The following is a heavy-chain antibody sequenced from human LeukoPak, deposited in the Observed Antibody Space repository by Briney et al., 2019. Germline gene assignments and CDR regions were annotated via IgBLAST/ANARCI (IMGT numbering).Heavy chain of an antibody. J-gene: IGHJ4*02. CDR2: ISWNSGSI. D-gene: IGHD6-13*01. V-gene: IGHV3-9*01. CDR1: GLTFDDYA. CDR3: AKGYSSSWSPLDY. Sequence: GGSLRLSCAASGLTFDDYAMHWVRHAPGKGLEWVSGISWNSGSIGYADSVKGRFTISRDNAKNSLYLQMNSLRAEDTALYYCAKGYSSSWSPLDYWGQGTLVTVSS.